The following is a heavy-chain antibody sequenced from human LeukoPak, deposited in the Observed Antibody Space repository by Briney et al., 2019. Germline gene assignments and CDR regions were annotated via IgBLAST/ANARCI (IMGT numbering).Heavy chain of an antibody. J-gene: IGHJ4*02. Sequence: SGESLKISCQGSGYSFTSYWISWVRQAPGQGLEWMGWISAYNGNTNYAQKLQGRVTMTTDTSTSTAYMELRSLRSDDTAVYYCARDRGLGVVTSRWDYWGQGTLVTVSS. V-gene: IGHV1-18*04. CDR2: ISAYNGNT. D-gene: IGHD3-3*01. CDR1: GYSFTSYW. CDR3: ARDRGLGVVTSRWDY.